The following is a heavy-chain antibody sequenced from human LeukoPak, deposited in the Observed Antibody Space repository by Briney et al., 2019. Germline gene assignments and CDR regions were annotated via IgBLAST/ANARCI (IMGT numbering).Heavy chain of an antibody. D-gene: IGHD3-10*02. Sequence: GGSLRLSCAASGFIFSSYAFNWVRQAPGKGLEWVSFISAKSDNSYYADSEEGRFTVSRDNAKNSLFLQLNSLRAEDTAVYYCARVEMWVLRGSDHWGQGVPVTVSS. J-gene: IGHJ4*02. CDR1: GFIFSSYA. CDR2: ISAKSDNS. CDR3: ARVEMWVLRGSDH. V-gene: IGHV3-21*01.